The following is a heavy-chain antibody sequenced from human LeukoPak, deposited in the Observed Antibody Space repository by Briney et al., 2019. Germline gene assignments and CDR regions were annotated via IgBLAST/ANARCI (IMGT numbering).Heavy chain of an antibody. Sequence: ASVKVACKASGETFTGYYMHWVRPAPGQGLEWMGRINPNSGGTNYAQKFRGRVTMTRDTSISTAYMELSRLRSDDTAVYYCLYSYCSSTSCYSYFDYWGQGTLVTVSP. V-gene: IGHV1-2*06. CDR3: LYSYCSSTSCYSYFDY. D-gene: IGHD2-2*01. CDR1: GETFTGYY. CDR2: INPNSGGT. J-gene: IGHJ4*02.